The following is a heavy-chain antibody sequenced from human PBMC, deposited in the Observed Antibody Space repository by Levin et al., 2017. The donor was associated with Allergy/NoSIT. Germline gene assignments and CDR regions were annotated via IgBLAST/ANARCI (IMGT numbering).Heavy chain of an antibody. J-gene: IGHJ4*02. V-gene: IGHV3-23*01. CDR2: ISDSGDRT. CDR1: GLTFSSHG. Sequence: GESLKISCAASGLTFSSHGMSWVRQAPGKGLEWVSSISDSGDRTYYADSVKGRFTISRDKFKNTLYLQMNSLRAEDTATFYCAILVVTATGVGGYWGQGTLVTVSS. D-gene: IGHD2-21*02. CDR3: AILVVTATGVGGY.